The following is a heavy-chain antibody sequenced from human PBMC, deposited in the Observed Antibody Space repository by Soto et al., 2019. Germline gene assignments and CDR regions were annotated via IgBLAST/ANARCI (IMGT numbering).Heavy chain of an antibody. CDR2: ILHDGNNK. J-gene: IGHJ4*02. D-gene: IGHD3-10*01. CDR1: TFSSYW. Sequence: TFSSYWMHWVRQAPGKGLEWVAIILHDGNNKYYADSVKGRFTISRDNSKNTLYLQMNSLRTEDTAIYYCARDDEGGSYCDLGYWGQGTLVTVSS. CDR3: ARDDEGGSYCDLGY. V-gene: IGHV3-30*19.